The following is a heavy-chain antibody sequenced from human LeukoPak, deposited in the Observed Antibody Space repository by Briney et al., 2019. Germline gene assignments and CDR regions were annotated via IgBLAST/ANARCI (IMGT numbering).Heavy chain of an antibody. CDR1: GGSFSGYY. CDR2: INHSGST. Sequence: WETLSLTCAVYGGSFSGYYWSWIRQPPGKGLEWIGEINHSGSTNYNPSLKSRVTISVDTSKNQFSLKLSSVTAADTAVYYCARGGGNKQWLTWFDPWGQGTLVTVSS. D-gene: IGHD6-19*01. J-gene: IGHJ5*02. CDR3: ARGGGNKQWLTWFDP. V-gene: IGHV4-34*01.